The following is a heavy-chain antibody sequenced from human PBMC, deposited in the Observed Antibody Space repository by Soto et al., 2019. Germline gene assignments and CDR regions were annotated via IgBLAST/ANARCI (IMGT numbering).Heavy chain of an antibody. D-gene: IGHD6-13*01. CDR1: GFTFSSYA. Sequence: GGSLRLSCAASGFTFSSYAMSWVRQAPGKGLEWVSAISGSGGSTYYADSVKGRFTISRDNSKNTLYLQMNSLRAEDTAVYYCAKGFEYSSSWSSTDYGMDVWGQGTTVTVSS. CDR3: AKGFEYSSSWSSTDYGMDV. J-gene: IGHJ6*02. CDR2: ISGSGGST. V-gene: IGHV3-23*01.